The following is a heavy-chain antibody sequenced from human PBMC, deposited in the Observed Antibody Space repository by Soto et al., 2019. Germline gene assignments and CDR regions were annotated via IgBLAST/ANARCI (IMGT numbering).Heavy chain of an antibody. CDR1: GFTFSSYG. J-gene: IGHJ6*02. D-gene: IGHD2-2*01. CDR2: ISYDGSNK. Sequence: GGSLRLSCAASGFTFSSYGMHWVRQAPGKGLEGVAVISYDGSNKYYADSVKGRFTISRDNSKNTLYLQMNSLRAEDTAVYYCARSRLYCSSTSCYAYYYYGMDVWGQGTTVTVSS. V-gene: IGHV3-30*03. CDR3: ARSRLYCSSTSCYAYYYYGMDV.